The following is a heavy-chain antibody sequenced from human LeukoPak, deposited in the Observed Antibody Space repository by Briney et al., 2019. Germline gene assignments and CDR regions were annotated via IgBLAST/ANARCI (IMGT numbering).Heavy chain of an antibody. CDR3: AREVWGQVYFDY. D-gene: IGHD7-27*01. CDR1: GFTFSSYG. CDR2: VSYDGSNK. Sequence: GRSLRLSCAASGFTFSSYGMHWVRQAPGKGLEWVAVVSYDGSNKYYADSVKGRFTISRDNSKNTLYLQMNSLRAEDPGVYYCAREVWGQVYFDYWGQGTLVTVSS. V-gene: IGHV3-30-3*01. J-gene: IGHJ4*02.